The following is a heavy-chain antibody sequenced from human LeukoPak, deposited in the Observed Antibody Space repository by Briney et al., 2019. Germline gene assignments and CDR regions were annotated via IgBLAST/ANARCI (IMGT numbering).Heavy chain of an antibody. Sequence: GASVKVSCKASGYTFTSYGISWVRQAPGQGLEWMGGVIPIFGTANYAQKFQGRVKITADKSTSTAYMELSSLRSEDTAVYYCARDPGSPYGDLSTKWYNWFDPWGQGTLVTVSS. CDR3: ARDPGSPYGDLSTKWYNWFDP. V-gene: IGHV1-69*06. CDR2: VIPIFGTA. D-gene: IGHD4-17*01. J-gene: IGHJ5*02. CDR1: GYTFTSYG.